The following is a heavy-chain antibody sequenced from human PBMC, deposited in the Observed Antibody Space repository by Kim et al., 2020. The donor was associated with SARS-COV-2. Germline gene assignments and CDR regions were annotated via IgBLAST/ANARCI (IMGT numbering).Heavy chain of an antibody. V-gene: IGHV3-15*01. J-gene: IGHJ4*02. Sequence: GGSLRLSCAASGFTFSNAWMSWVRQAPGKGLEWVGRIKSKTDVGTTDYAAPVKGRFTISRDDSKNTQYLQMNSLKTEDTAVYYCTTRVTAIDYWGQGTLVTVSS. CDR1: GFTFSNAW. CDR3: TTRVTAIDY. CDR2: IKSKTDVGTT. D-gene: IGHD2-21*02.